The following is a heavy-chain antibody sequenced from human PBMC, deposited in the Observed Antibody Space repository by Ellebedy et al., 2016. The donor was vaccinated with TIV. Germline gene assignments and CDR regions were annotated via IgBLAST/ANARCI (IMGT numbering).Heavy chain of an antibody. J-gene: IGHJ2*01. CDR1: GFTFSNYG. D-gene: IGHD4-17*01. CDR2: ISSSSSTM. V-gene: IGHV3-48*01. Sequence: PGGSLRLSCAASGFTFSNYGMNWVRQAQGKGLEWLSYISSSSSTMYYADSVKGRFTISRDNAKNSLYLQMNSLRAEDTAVYYCARDLLEVTMKWYFDLWGRGTLVTVSS. CDR3: ARDLLEVTMKWYFDL.